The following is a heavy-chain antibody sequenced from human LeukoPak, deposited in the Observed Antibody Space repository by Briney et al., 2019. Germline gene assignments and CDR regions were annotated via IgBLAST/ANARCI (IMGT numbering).Heavy chain of an antibody. CDR2: IYSSGST. CDR1: GGSINNYY. V-gene: IGHV4-4*07. J-gene: IGHJ4*02. CDR3: ARGHSTVTHFDY. Sequence: SETLSLTCTVSGGSINNYYWSWIRQPAGKGLEWIGRIYSSGSTYYNPSLESRVTMSVDTSKDQFSLKLTSVTAADTAVYFCARGHSTVTHFDYWGQGTLVTVSS. D-gene: IGHD4-17*01.